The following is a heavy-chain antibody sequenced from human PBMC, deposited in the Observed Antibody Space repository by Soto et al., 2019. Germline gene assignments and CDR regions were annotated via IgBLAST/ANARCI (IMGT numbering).Heavy chain of an antibody. CDR3: ARDRPLWPGGIQLWLEEGIDY. CDR1: GGSISSGGYY. D-gene: IGHD5-18*01. Sequence: QVQLQESGPGLVKPSQTLSLTCTVSGGSISSGGYYWSWIRQHPGKGLEWIGYIYYSGSTYYNPSLKSRVTISVDTSKNQFSLKLSSVTAADTAVYYCARDRPLWPGGIQLWLEEGIDYWGQGTLVTVSS. CDR2: IYYSGST. J-gene: IGHJ4*02. V-gene: IGHV4-31*03.